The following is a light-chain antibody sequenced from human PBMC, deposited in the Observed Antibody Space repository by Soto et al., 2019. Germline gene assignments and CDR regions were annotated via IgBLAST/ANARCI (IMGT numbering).Light chain of an antibody. CDR2: DAS. Sequence: DLQMTQSPSSLSASVGDRVTITCQASQDISNYLNWYQQKPGKAPKLLIYDASNLETGDPSRFSGSGSGTDFTFTISSLQPEDIATYYCQQYDNLPPVYTFGQGTKLEIK. CDR1: QDISNY. J-gene: IGKJ2*01. V-gene: IGKV1-33*01. CDR3: QQYDNLPPVYT.